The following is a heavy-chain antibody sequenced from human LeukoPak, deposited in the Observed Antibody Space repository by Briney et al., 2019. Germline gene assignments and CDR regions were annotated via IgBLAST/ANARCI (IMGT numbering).Heavy chain of an antibody. D-gene: IGHD2-2*01. CDR2: IYYSGST. CDR1: GGSISSYY. J-gene: IGHJ6*03. CDR3: ARVGVVVLAAKDYYYMDV. V-gene: IGHV4-59*12. Sequence: SETLSLTCTVSGGSISSYYWSWIRQPPGKGLEWIGYIYYSGSTNYNPSLKSRVTISVDTSKNQFSLKLSSVTAADTAVYYCARVGVVVLAAKDYYYMDVWGKGTTVTVSS.